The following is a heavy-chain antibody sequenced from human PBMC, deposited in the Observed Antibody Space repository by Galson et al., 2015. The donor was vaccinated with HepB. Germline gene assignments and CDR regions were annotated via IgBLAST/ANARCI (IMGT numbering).Heavy chain of an antibody. CDR2: FYYTGST. CDR3: AQDLGFAVSGENWFDP. J-gene: IGHJ5*02. Sequence: SEPLSLTCTVSGASVSSGSYYWSWIRQPPGKGLEWIGHFYYTGSTSYNPSLKSRVIISVDTSENQFSLNLTSVTAADTAVYFCAQDLGFAVSGENWFDPWGQGTLVTVSS. D-gene: IGHD6-19*01. CDR1: GASVSSGSYY. V-gene: IGHV4-61*01.